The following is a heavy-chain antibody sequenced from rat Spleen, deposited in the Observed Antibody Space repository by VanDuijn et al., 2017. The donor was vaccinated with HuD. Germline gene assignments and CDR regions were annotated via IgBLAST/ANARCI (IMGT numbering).Heavy chain of an antibody. D-gene: IGHD1-4*01. CDR3: AKETGYNSYFDY. CDR1: GFTFSSSP. J-gene: IGHJ2*01. Sequence: EVRLVESGGGLVQPGRSLKLSCAASGFTFSSSPMAWVRQAPTKGLEWVASISSDGGRIYYRDSVKGRFIISRDNAKSSLYLQIDSLRSEDTATYYCAKETGYNSYFDYWGQGVMVTVSS. CDR2: ISSDGGRI. V-gene: IGHV5-20*01.